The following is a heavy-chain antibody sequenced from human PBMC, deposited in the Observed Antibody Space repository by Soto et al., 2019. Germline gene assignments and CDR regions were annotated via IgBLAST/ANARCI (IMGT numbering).Heavy chain of an antibody. CDR1: GYSISSGYY. J-gene: IGHJ6*02. CDR2: IYHSGST. D-gene: IGHD6-13*01. V-gene: IGHV4-38-2*01. Sequence: SETLSLTCAVSGYSISSGYYWGWIRQPPGKGLEWIGSIYHSGSTYYNPSLKSRVTISVDTSKNQFSLRLSSVTAADTAVYYCARGAGTEAGMDVWGQGTTVTVSS. CDR3: ARGAGTEAGMDV.